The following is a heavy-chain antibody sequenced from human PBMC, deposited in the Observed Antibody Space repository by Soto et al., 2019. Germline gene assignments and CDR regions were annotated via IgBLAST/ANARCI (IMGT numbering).Heavy chain of an antibody. J-gene: IGHJ4*02. CDR2: ISGSGGST. Sequence: GGSLRLSCAASGFTFSGYAMSWVRQAPGKGLEWVSAISGSGGSTYYADSVKGRFTISRDNSKNTLYLQRNILRAEDTAVYYCAQAFLSISSLTHHYYFYYWGQGTLVTVSS. CDR1: GFTFSGYA. V-gene: IGHV3-23*01. D-gene: IGHD6-6*01. CDR3: AQAFLSISSLTHHYYFYY.